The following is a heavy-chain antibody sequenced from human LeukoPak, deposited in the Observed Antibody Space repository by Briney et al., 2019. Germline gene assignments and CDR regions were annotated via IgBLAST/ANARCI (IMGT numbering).Heavy chain of an antibody. CDR3: AKDSYPAKKMATISCYDY. J-gene: IGHJ4*02. V-gene: IGHV3-30*18. CDR2: ISYDGSNK. D-gene: IGHD5-24*01. Sequence: PGGSLRLSCAASGFTVSSNYMHWVRQAPDKGLEWVAVISYDGSNKYYADSVKGRFTISRDNSKNTLYLQMNSLRAEDTAVYYCAKDSYPAKKMATISCYDYWGQGALVTVSS. CDR1: GFTVSSNY.